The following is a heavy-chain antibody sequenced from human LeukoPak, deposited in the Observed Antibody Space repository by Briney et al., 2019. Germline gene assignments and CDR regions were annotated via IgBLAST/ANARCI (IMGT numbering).Heavy chain of an antibody. V-gene: IGHV4-30-4*01. CDR3: VRDHGAWFFDY. Sequence: PSEALSLTCTVSGASINSGDYYWSWIRQPPGQGLEWIGYIYYSGSTYYNPSLKSRVTISVDTSKNQFSLKLSSVTAADTAVYYCVRDHGAWFFDYWGQGTLVTVSS. CDR2: IYYSGST. J-gene: IGHJ4*02. CDR1: GASINSGDYY. D-gene: IGHD3-9*01.